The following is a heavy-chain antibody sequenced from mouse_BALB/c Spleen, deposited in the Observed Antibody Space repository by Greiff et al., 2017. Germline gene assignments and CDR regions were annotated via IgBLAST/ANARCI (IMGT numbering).Heavy chain of an antibody. V-gene: IGHV3-6*02. D-gene: IGHD2-3*01. J-gene: IGHJ2*01. CDR1: GYSITSGYY. Sequence: EVKLMESGPGLVKPSQSLSLTCSVTGYSITSGYYWNWIRQFPGNKLEWMGYISYDGSNNYNPSLKNRISITRDTSKNQFFLKLNSVTTEDTATYYCARGSDGYYGYWGQGTTLTVSS. CDR3: ARGSDGYYGY. CDR2: ISYDGSN.